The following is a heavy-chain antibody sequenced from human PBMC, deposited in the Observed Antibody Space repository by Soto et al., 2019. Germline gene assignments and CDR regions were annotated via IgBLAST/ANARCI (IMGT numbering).Heavy chain of an antibody. CDR1: GFTFSSYW. CDR2: INSDGSST. D-gene: IGHD5-12*01. CDR3: ARERGYSGMDV. Sequence: VGSLRLSCAASGFTFSSYWMHWVRQAPGKGLVWVSRINSDGSSTSYADSVKGRFTISRDNAKNTLYLQMNSLRAEDTAVYYCARERGYSGMDVWGQGTTVTVSS. V-gene: IGHV3-74*01. J-gene: IGHJ6*02.